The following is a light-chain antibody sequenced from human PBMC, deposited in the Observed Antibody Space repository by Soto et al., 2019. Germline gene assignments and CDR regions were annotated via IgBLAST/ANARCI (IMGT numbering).Light chain of an antibody. V-gene: IGKV3-15*01. CDR3: QQYNNWPLLT. Sequence: EIVMTQSPATLSVSPGERATLSCRASQSVSSNLAWYQQKPGQAPRLLIYGAYTRATGIPARFSVSGSGTEFTLTISSLQSEDFAVYYCQQYNNWPLLTFGGGTKVEIK. J-gene: IGKJ4*01. CDR2: GAY. CDR1: QSVSSN.